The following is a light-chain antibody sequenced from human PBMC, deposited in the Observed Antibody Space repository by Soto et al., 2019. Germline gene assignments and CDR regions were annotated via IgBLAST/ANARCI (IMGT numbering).Light chain of an antibody. V-gene: IGLV2-14*01. CDR1: NSDVGGNNY. CDR2: EAS. Sequence: QSVLTQPASVSGSPGQSITISCTGTNSDVGGNNYVSWYQHHPGKAPRLLIYEASYRPSGVSHRFSGSKFGNTASLTISGLQAEDEADYHCSSYSSGSTLYVFGTGTKVTVL. J-gene: IGLJ1*01. CDR3: SSYSSGSTLYV.